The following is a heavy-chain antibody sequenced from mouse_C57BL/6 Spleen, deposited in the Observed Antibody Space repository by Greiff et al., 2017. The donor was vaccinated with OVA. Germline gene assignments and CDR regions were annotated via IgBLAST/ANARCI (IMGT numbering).Heavy chain of an antibody. CDR1: GYTFTSYW. J-gene: IGHJ4*01. Sequence: QVQLQQSGAELVRPGSSVKLSCKASGYTFTSYWMDWVKQRPGQGLEWIGNIYPSDSETHYNQKFKDKATLTVDKSSSTAYMQLSSLTSEDSAVYYCASSYYSNYEDYYAMDYWGQGTSVTVSS. CDR3: ASSYYSNYEDYYAMDY. D-gene: IGHD2-5*01. CDR2: IYPSDSET. V-gene: IGHV1-61*01.